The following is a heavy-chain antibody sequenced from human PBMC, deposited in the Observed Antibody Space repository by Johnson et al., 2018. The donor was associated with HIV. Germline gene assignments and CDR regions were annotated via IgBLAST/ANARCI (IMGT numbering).Heavy chain of an antibody. CDR3: ARARIGSGGGFDI. J-gene: IGHJ3*02. V-gene: IGHV3-7*01. D-gene: IGHD2-15*01. CDR1: GFTFSSSY. Sequence: VQLVESGGGVVQPGRSLRLSCAASGFTFSSSYMSWVRQAPGKGLEWVANIKQDGSEKYYVDSVKGRFTISRDNAKNSLYLQMNSLRAEYTAVYYCARARIGSGGGFDIWGQGTMVTVSS. CDR2: IKQDGSEK.